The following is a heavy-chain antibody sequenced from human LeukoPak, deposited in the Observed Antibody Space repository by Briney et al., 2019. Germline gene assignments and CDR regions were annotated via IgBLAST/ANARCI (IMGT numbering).Heavy chain of an antibody. CDR3: ASQSYYDFWSGYPRALDY. CDR2: IRYDGSDR. V-gene: IGHV3-30*02. J-gene: IGHJ4*02. Sequence: GGSLRLSCVASEFTFSSYGMHWVRQAPGKGLEWVAYIRYDGSDRYYADSVKGRFTISRDNAKNSLYLQMNSLRAEDTAVYYCASQSYYDFWSGYPRALDYWGQGTLVTVSS. D-gene: IGHD3-3*01. CDR1: EFTFSSYG.